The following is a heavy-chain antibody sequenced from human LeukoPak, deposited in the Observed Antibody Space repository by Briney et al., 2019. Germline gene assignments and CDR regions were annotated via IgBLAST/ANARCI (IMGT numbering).Heavy chain of an antibody. CDR3: THDVMVYGKMVYYYYGMDV. V-gene: IGHV3-15*01. CDR1: GFTFSSYS. J-gene: IGHJ6*01. Sequence: PGGSLRLSCAASGFTFSSYSMNWVRQAPGKGLEWVGRIKSKTDGGKTDYAAPVQGRFTISRDDSKNTLYLQMNSLKAEDTAVYYCTHDVMVYGKMVYYYYGMDVWGEGDTVTVSS. CDR2: IKSKTDGGKT. D-gene: IGHD2-8*01.